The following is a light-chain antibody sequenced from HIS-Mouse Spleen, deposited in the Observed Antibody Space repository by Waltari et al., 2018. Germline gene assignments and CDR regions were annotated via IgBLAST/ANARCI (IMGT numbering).Light chain of an antibody. Sequence: SYELTQPPSVSVSPGQTARLTCPGVALPKQYAYWYQQKPGQAPVLVIYKDSERPSGIPERFSGSSSGTTVTLTISGVQAEDEADYYCQSADSSGTNWVFGGGTKLTVL. CDR1: ALPKQY. J-gene: IGLJ3*02. CDR3: QSADSSGTNWV. V-gene: IGLV3-25*03. CDR2: KDS.